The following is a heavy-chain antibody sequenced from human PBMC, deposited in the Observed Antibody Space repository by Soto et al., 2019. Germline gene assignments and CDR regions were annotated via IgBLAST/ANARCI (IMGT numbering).Heavy chain of an antibody. CDR3: ARGDLGPYYYYYMDV. Sequence: GGSLRLSCAASGFTVSSNYMSWVRQAPGKGLEWVSVIYSGGSTYYADSVKVRFTISRDNSKNTLYLQMNSLRAEDTAVYYCARGDLGPYYYYYMDVWGKGTTVTVSS. V-gene: IGHV3-66*01. CDR1: GFTVSSNY. CDR2: IYSGGST. D-gene: IGHD7-27*01. J-gene: IGHJ6*03.